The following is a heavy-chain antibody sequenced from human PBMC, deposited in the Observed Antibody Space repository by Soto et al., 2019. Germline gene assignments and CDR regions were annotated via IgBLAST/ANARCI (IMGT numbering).Heavy chain of an antibody. CDR1: GFTFSSYG. CDR2: ISYDGSNK. J-gene: IGHJ6*02. V-gene: IGHV3-30*18. D-gene: IGHD4-17*01. CDR3: AKDTENGDYGDYYYGMDV. Sequence: PGGSLRLSCAASGFTFSSYGMHWVRQAPGKGLEWVAVISYDGSNKYYADSVKGRFTISRDNSKNTLYLQMNSLRAEDTAVYYCAKDTENGDYGDYYYGMDVWGQGTTVTVSS.